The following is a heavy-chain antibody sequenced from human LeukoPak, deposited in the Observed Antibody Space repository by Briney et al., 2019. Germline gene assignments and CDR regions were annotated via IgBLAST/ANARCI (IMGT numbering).Heavy chain of an antibody. CDR2: IYYSGGT. Sequence: PSETLSLTCTVSGGSISSYYWSWIRQPPGKGLEWIGYIYYSGGTNYNPSLKSRVTISVDTSKNQFSLKLSSVTAADTAVYYCARHSSSWITLYYFDYWGQGTLVTVSS. V-gene: IGHV4-59*08. D-gene: IGHD6-13*01. CDR1: GGSISSYY. J-gene: IGHJ4*02. CDR3: ARHSSSWITLYYFDY.